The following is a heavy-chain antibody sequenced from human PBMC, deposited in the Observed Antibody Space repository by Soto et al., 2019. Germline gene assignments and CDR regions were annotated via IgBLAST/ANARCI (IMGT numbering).Heavy chain of an antibody. CDR3: ASAYGSGSYYNVGEDYYYSGMDV. V-gene: IGHV4-59*01. J-gene: IGHJ6*02. D-gene: IGHD3-10*01. Sequence: SETLSLTCTVSGGSISSYYWSWIRQPPGKGLEWIGYIYYSGSTNYNPSLKSRVTISVDMSKNQFSLKLTSVTAADTAVYYCASAYGSGSYYNVGEDYYYSGMDVWGQGTTVT. CDR1: GGSISSYY. CDR2: IYYSGST.